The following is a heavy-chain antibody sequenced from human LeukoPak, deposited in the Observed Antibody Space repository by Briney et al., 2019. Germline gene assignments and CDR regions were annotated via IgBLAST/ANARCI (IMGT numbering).Heavy chain of an antibody. Sequence: PGGSLRLSCAASGFTFSSYAMSWVRQAPGKGLEWVSAISGSGGSTYYADSVKGRFTISRDNSKNTLYLQMNSLRAEDTAVYYCAKSWSGSANWALQIFDNWGQGTLVTVSS. D-gene: IGHD1-1*01. CDR3: AKSWSGSANWALQIFDN. J-gene: IGHJ4*02. V-gene: IGHV3-23*01. CDR1: GFTFSSYA. CDR2: ISGSGGST.